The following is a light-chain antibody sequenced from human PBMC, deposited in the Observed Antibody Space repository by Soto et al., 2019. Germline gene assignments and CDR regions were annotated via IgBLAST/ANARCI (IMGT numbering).Light chain of an antibody. CDR3: SLSYSDIRV. CDR2: DTN. CDR1: TGAVTTGHY. V-gene: IGLV7-46*01. Sequence: QAVVTQEPSLTVSPGGTVTLTCGSSTGAVTTGHYPYWFQQKPGQAPRTLIYDTNNKHSWTPARFSGSLLGGQPALTLSGAQPEDGADYYCSLSYSDIRVFGGGTKLTVL. J-gene: IGLJ3*02.